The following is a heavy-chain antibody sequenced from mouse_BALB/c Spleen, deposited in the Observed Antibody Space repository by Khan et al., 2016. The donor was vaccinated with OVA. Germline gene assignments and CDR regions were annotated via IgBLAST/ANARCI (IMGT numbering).Heavy chain of an antibody. CDR3: ARAMDY. CDR1: GYSITSGYY. CDR2: ISYDGSN. V-gene: IGHV3-6*02. J-gene: IGHJ4*01. Sequence: EVQLQESGPGLVKPSQSLSLTCSVTGYSITSGYYWNWIRQFPGNKLEWMGYISYDGSNNYNPSLKNRISITRDTSKNQFFLKLNSVTTEDTATYYWARAMDYWGQGTSVTVSS.